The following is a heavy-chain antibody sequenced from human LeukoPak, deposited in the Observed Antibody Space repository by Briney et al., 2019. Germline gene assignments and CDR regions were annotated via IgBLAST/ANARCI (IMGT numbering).Heavy chain of an antibody. CDR3: ARVGPGSGSYYNY. CDR2: IYYSGTT. V-gene: IGHV4-39*07. Sequence: SETLSLTCTVSGASISSSSHYWGWIRQPPGKGLEWIGSIYYSGTTYNNPSLKSRVTISVDTSKNQFSLRLTSVTAADTAVYYCARVGPGSGSYYNYWGQGTLVTVSS. CDR1: GASISSSSHY. J-gene: IGHJ4*02. D-gene: IGHD3-10*01.